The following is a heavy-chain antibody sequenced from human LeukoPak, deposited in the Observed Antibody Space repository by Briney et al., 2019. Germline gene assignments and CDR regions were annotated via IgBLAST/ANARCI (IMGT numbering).Heavy chain of an antibody. CDR3: AKDLVGCTGTTCYLAFDY. CDR1: GFTFSNYA. Sequence: GGSLSLSCAASGFTFSNYAMSWVRQAPGKGLEWVSGLSGSGGSTYYADSVKGRFTISRDNSKNTLYLQMNSLRAEDTAVYYCAKDLVGCTGTTCYLAFDYWGQGTLVTVSS. CDR2: LSGSGGST. V-gene: IGHV3-23*01. D-gene: IGHD2-2*01. J-gene: IGHJ4*02.